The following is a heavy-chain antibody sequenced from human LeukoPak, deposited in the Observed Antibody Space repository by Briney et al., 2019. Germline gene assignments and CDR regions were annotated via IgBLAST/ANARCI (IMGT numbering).Heavy chain of an antibody. Sequence: PGGSLRLSCAASGFTFSSYRMNWVRQAPGKGLEWVSSISSSSSYIYYADSVKGRFTISRDNAKNSLYLLMNSLRAEDTAVYYCARVIQTYDILTDWGGVSYYYYMDVWGKGTTVTVSS. CDR2: ISSSSSYI. V-gene: IGHV3-21*01. CDR3: ARVIQTYDILTDWGGVSYYYYMDV. D-gene: IGHD3-9*01. J-gene: IGHJ6*03. CDR1: GFTFSSYR.